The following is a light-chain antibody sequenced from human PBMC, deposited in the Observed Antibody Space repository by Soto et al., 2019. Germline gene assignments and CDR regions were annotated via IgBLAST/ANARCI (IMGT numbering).Light chain of an antibody. CDR1: HSVSSTY. CDR3: HQYGSSPPYT. CDR2: GAS. J-gene: IGKJ2*01. V-gene: IGKV3-20*01. Sequence: EIVLTQSPGTLSLSPGERATLSCRASHSVSSTYLAWYQQKPGQAPRLLIYGASSRATGIPDRFSGSGSGTDFTLTINSLEPEDFSVYYCHQYGSSPPYTFGQGTKLEIK.